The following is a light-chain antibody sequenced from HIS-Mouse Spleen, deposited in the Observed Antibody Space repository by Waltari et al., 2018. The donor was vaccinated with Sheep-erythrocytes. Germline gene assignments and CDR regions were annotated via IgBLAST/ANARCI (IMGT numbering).Light chain of an antibody. CDR1: SLPKHY. V-gene: IGLV3-25*03. CDR3: QSADSSGTYRV. J-gene: IGLJ2*01. Sequence: SYELTQPPSVSVSPGQTARITCSGDSLPKHYAYWYQQKPGQAPVLGIYKDSERPSGIPERFSGSGSGTTVTLTISGVQAEDEADYYCQSADSSGTYRVFGGGTKLTVL. CDR2: KDS.